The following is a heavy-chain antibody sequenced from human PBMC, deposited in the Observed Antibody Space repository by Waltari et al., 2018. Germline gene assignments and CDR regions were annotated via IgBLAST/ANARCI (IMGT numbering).Heavy chain of an antibody. D-gene: IGHD3-3*01. CDR1: GGSISSYY. J-gene: IGHJ6*02. Sequence: QVQLQESGPGLVKPSETLSLTCTVSGGSISSYYWSWIRPPPGQGLEWIGYIYYSGSTNYNPSLKSRVTISVDTSKNQFSLKLSSVTAADTAVYYCAGGITIFGVVINSYYYYGMDVWGQGTTVTVSS. CDR2: IYYSGST. V-gene: IGHV4-59*08. CDR3: AGGITIFGVVINSYYYYGMDV.